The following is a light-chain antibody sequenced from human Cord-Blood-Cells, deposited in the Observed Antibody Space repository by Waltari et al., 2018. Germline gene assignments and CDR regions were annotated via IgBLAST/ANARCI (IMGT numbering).Light chain of an antibody. Sequence: QSALTQPASVSGSPGQSITISCTGTSSDVGGYNYVSWYQQPPGKAPKLMIYEVSNRPSGVSNRCSGSKSGNTASLTISGLQAEDEADYYCSSYTSSSTWVFGGGTKLTVL. CDR2: EVS. V-gene: IGLV2-14*01. CDR3: SSYTSSSTWV. CDR1: SSDVGGYNY. J-gene: IGLJ3*02.